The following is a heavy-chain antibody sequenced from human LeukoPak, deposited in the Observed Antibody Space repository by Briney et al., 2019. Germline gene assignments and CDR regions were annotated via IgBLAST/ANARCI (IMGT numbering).Heavy chain of an antibody. CDR3: ARGVVACPN. CDR2: INTKTGAT. V-gene: IGHV1-2*02. Sequence: GASVKVSCKASGYTFTGYYMHWVRQAPGQGLEWMGWINTKTGATNIAQKFQGRVTTTRDTSVNTAYIEMSRLTSDDTAVYFCARGVVACPNRGQGTLVTVSS. CDR1: GYTFTGYY. J-gene: IGHJ4*02. D-gene: IGHD2-15*01.